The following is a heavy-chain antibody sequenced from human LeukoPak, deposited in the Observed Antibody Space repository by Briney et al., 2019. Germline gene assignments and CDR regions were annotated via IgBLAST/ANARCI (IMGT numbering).Heavy chain of an antibody. CDR2: ISGDGAIT. CDR1: GFTFSSYE. J-gene: IGHJ6*02. Sequence: GGSLRLSCAASGFTFSSYEMNWVRQAPGKGLEWVSLISGDGAITYYADSVKGRFTMFRDNSKNSLYLQMSSLRTEDTALYYCAKEMGLDIVVVVAATATRTSWGMDVWGQGTTVTVS. CDR3: AKEMGLDIVVVVAATATRTSWGMDV. V-gene: IGHV3-43*02. D-gene: IGHD2-15*01.